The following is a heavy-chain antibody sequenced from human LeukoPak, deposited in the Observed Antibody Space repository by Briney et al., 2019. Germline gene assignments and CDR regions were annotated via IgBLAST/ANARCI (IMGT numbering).Heavy chain of an antibody. D-gene: IGHD3-16*02. CDR1: GFTFSSYA. CDR2: ISGSGGST. V-gene: IGHV3-23*01. CDR3: AKAVITFGGVIQAYDY. J-gene: IGHJ4*02. Sequence: QPGGSLRLSCAASGFTFSSYAMSWVRQAPGKGLEWVSAISGSGGSTYYADSVKGRFTISRDNSKNTLYLQMNSLRAEDTAVYYCAKAVITFGGVIQAYDYWGQGTLVTVS.